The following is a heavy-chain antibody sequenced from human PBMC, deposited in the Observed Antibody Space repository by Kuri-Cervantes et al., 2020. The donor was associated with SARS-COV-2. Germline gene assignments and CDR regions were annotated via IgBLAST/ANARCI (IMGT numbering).Heavy chain of an antibody. CDR2: VRYDGSNQ. D-gene: IGHD1-14*01. CDR1: GFTFSTYG. CDR3: AKEDRQGGIDY. J-gene: IGHJ4*02. Sequence: GESLKISCAASGFTFSTYGMHWVRQAPGKGLEWVAFVRYDGSNQYYVDSVKGRFTISRDISKNTLYLQMNSLRAEDTAVYYCAKEDRQGGIDYWGQGTLVTVSS. V-gene: IGHV3-30*02.